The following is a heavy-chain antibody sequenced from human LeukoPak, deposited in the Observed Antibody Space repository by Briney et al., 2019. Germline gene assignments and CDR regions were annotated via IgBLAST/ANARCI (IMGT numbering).Heavy chain of an antibody. V-gene: IGHV3-30-3*01. CDR3: ARGPERTGVGTRYYYDMDV. CDR1: GFTFSSFA. CDR2: ISYDGSNK. J-gene: IGHJ6*02. D-gene: IGHD2-8*01. Sequence: GGSLRLSCEGSGFTFSSFAMSWVRQAPGKGLEWVAVISYDGSNKYYADSVKGRFTISRDNSKNTLYLQMNSLRAEDTAVYYCARGPERTGVGTRYYYDMDVWGQGTTVTVSS.